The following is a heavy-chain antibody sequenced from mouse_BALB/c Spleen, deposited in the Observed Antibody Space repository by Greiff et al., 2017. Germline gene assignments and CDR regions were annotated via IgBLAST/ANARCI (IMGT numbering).Heavy chain of an antibody. V-gene: IGHV5-12-1*01. J-gene: IGHJ2*01. Sequence: EVQRVESGGGLVKPGGSLKLSCAASGFAFSSYDMSWVRQTPEKRLEWVAYISSGGGSTYYPDTVKGRFTISRDNAKNTLYLQMSSLKSEDTAMYYCASGLPYFDYWGQGTTLTVSS. CDR3: ASGLPYFDY. CDR1: GFAFSSYD. CDR2: ISSGGGST. D-gene: IGHD2-1*01.